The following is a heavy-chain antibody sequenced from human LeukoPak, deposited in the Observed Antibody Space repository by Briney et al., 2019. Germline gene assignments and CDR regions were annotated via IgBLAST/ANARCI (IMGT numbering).Heavy chain of an antibody. J-gene: IGHJ3*01. V-gene: IGHV3-23*01. CDR3: ARGPDPVVRGPRRAFDL. D-gene: IGHD3-10*01. CDR1: GFTFSAYA. CDR2: IISRGSSA. Sequence: GGSLRLSCAASGFTFSAYAMNWVRQAPGKGLEWVSSIISRGSSAYYADSVKGRFTISRDNSKSTVYLQMNSLRVDDTAMYYCARGPDPVVRGPRRAFDLWGQGTMVTVSS.